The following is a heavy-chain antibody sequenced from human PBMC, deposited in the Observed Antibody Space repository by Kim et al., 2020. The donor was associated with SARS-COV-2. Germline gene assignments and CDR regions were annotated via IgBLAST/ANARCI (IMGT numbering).Heavy chain of an antibody. Sequence: GESLKISCKGSGYSFTSYWIGWVRQMPGKGLEWMGIIYPGDSHTRYSPSFQGQVTISADKSISTAYLQWSSLKASDTAMYYCLRRVYDSSGYYYGVGSSYFFVLWGQRTLVSVSS. CDR2: IYPGDSHT. V-gene: IGHV5-51*01. D-gene: IGHD3-22*01. J-gene: IGHJ4*02. CDR1: GYSFTSYW. CDR3: LRRVYDSSGYYYGVGSSYFFVL.